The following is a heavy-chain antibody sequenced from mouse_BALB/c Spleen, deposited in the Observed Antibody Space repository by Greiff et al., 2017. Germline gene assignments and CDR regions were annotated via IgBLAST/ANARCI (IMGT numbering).Heavy chain of an antibody. CDR1: GYSITSDYA. V-gene: IGHV3-2*02. CDR2: ISYSGST. J-gene: IGHJ4*01. CDR3: ARSPIYYGTLMDY. D-gene: IGHD2-1*01. Sequence: DVQLQESGPGLVKPSQSLSLTCTVTGYSITSDYAWNWIRQFPGNKLEWMGYISYSGSTSSNPSLKSRTSITRDTSKNQFFLQLNSVTTEDTATYYCARSPIYYGTLMDYWGQGTSVTVSS.